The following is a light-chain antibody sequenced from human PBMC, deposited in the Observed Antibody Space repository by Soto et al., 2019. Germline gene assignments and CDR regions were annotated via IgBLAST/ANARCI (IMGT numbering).Light chain of an antibody. V-gene: IGLV1-40*01. Sequence: QSVLTQPPSVSGAPGQRVTISCTGSSSNIGAGYDVHWYQQLPGTAPKLLIYGNSNRPSGVPDRFSGSKSGTSASLAITGLQAEDEADYYCQSYDSSLSGLHVVFGGGTKRTVL. CDR2: GNS. CDR1: SSNIGAGYD. J-gene: IGLJ2*01. CDR3: QSYDSSLSGLHVV.